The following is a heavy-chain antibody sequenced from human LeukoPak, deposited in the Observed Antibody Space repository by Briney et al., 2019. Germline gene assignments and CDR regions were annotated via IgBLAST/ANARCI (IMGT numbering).Heavy chain of an antibody. V-gene: IGHV1-2*02. CDR3: ARWEIIAAASQFDY. CDR2: INPNSGGT. J-gene: IGHJ4*02. Sequence: ASVKVSCKASGGTFSSYAISWVRQAPGQGLEWMGWINPNSGGTNYAQKFQGRVTMTRDTSISTAYMELSRLRSDDTAVYYCARWEIIAAASQFDYWGQGTLVTVSS. CDR1: GGTFSSYA. D-gene: IGHD6-13*01.